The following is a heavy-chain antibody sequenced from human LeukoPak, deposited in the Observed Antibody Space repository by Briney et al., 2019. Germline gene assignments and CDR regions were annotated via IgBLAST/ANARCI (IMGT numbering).Heavy chain of an antibody. CDR2: INPNSGGT. D-gene: IGHD3-22*01. J-gene: IGHJ3*02. CDR1: GYTFTGYY. CDR3: ARVATMIVVFDAFDI. Sequence: ASVKVSCKASGYTFTGYYMHWVRQAPGQGLEWMGWINPNSGGTNYTQKLQGSVTMTRDTSISTAYMELSRLRSDDTAVYYCARVATMIVVFDAFDIWGQGTMVTVSS. V-gene: IGHV1-2*02.